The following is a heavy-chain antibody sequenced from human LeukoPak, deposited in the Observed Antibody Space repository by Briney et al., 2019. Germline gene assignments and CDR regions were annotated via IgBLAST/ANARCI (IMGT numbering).Heavy chain of an antibody. CDR1: GGSISSGSYY. CDR2: IYTSGST. V-gene: IGHV4-61*02. Sequence: SQTLSLTCTVSGGSISSGSYYWSWIRQPAGKGLEWIGRIYTSGSTNYNPSLNSRVTISVDTSNNQFSLKLSSVTAADTAVYYCARHGGSGLDWFDPRGPGNPGHRLL. D-gene: IGHD3-10*01. CDR3: ARHGGSGLDWFDP. J-gene: IGHJ5*02.